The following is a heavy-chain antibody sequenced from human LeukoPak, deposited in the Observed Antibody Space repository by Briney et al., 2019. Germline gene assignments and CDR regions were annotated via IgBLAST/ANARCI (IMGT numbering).Heavy chain of an antibody. Sequence: EASVKVSCTASGYTFTGYYMHWVRQAPGQGLEWMGWINPNSGGTNYAQKFQGRVTMTRDTSISTAYMELSRLRSDDTAVYYCARGLHYYDSSGPWGQGTLVTVSS. D-gene: IGHD3-22*01. CDR2: INPNSGGT. CDR3: ARGLHYYDSSGP. V-gene: IGHV1-2*02. CDR1: GYTFTGYY. J-gene: IGHJ5*02.